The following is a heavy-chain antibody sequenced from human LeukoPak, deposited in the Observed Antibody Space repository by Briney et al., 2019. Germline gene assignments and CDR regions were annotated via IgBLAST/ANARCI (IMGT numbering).Heavy chain of an antibody. J-gene: IGHJ5*02. CDR3: ARGTYYYDSSGPNWFDP. CDR2: IYYSGST. Sequence: PSETLSLTYTVSGGSISSHYWSWIRQPPGKGLEWIGYIYYSGSTNYNPSLKSRVTISVDTSKNQFSLKLSSVTAADTAVYYCARGTYYYDSSGPNWFDPWGQGTLVTVSS. V-gene: IGHV4-59*11. D-gene: IGHD3-22*01. CDR1: GGSISSHY.